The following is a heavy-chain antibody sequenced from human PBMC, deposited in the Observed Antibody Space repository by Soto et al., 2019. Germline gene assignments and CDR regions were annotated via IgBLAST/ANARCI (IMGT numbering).Heavy chain of an antibody. Sequence: ASVKVSCKASGYTFTSYAMHWVRQAPGQRLEWMGWINAGNGNTKYSQKFQGRVTITRDTSASTAYMELSSLRSEDTAVYYCARDRDRMIAARPLGWFDPWGQGTLVTVSS. CDR2: INAGNGNT. CDR1: GYTFTSYA. D-gene: IGHD6-6*01. CDR3: ARDRDRMIAARPLGWFDP. V-gene: IGHV1-3*01. J-gene: IGHJ5*02.